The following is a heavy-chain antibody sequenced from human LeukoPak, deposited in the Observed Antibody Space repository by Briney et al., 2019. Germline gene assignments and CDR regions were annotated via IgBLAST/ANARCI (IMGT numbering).Heavy chain of an antibody. Sequence: PGVSLRLSCAASGFTFDDYAMHWVRQAPGKGLEWASGIRWNSGSIGYADSVKGRFTISRDNAKNSLYLQMNSLRAEDTALYYCAKGPGYYDFWSGLPYYFDYWGQGTLVTVSS. CDR2: IRWNSGSI. J-gene: IGHJ4*02. CDR1: GFTFDDYA. V-gene: IGHV3-9*01. D-gene: IGHD3-3*01. CDR3: AKGPGYYDFWSGLPYYFDY.